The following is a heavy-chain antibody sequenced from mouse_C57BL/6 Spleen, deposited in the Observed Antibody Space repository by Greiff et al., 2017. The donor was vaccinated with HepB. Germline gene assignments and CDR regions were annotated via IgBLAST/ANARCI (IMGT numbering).Heavy chain of an antibody. CDR2: IHPNSGST. CDR1: GYTFTSYW. Sequence: QVQLQQPGAELVKPGASVKLSCKASGYTFTSYWMHWVKQRPGQGLEWIGMIHPNSGSTNYNEKFKSKATLTVDKSSSTAYMQLSSLTSEDSAVYYCASGWLLAYAMDYWGQGTSVTVSS. CDR3: ASGWLLAYAMDY. V-gene: IGHV1-64*01. D-gene: IGHD2-3*01. J-gene: IGHJ4*01.